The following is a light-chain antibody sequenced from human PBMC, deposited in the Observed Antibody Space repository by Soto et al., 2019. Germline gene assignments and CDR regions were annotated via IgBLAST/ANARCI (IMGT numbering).Light chain of an antibody. V-gene: IGLV2-14*01. Sequence: QSALTQPASVSGSPGQSITISCTGTSSDVGGYNYVSWYRQHPGKAPKLMIYDVSNRPSGVSYRFSGSKSGNTASLTISGLQAADEDDYYCSSHTCSSTLVFGGGTKLTVL. CDR2: DVS. CDR3: SSHTCSSTLV. CDR1: SSDVGGYNY. J-gene: IGLJ2*01.